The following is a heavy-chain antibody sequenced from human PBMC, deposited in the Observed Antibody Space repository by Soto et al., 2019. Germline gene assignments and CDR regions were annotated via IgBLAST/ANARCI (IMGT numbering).Heavy chain of an antibody. CDR1: GYTFTSYY. D-gene: IGHD5-12*01. J-gene: IGHJ4*02. V-gene: IGHV1-46*01. CDR2: INPSGGST. CDR3: ARDLGAALSGTNFDY. Sequence: GASVKVSCKASGYTFTSYYMHWVRQAPGQGLEWMGIINPSGGSTSYAQKFQGRVTMTRDTSTSTVYMELSSLRSEDTAVYYCARDLGAALSGTNFDYWGQGTLVTVS.